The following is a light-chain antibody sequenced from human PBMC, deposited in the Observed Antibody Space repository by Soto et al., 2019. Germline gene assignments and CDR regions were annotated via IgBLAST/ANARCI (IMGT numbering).Light chain of an antibody. J-gene: IGKJ2*01. CDR1: QSITTY. CDR2: GAF. Sequence: DIPMTQSPSSLSASVGDRVTITCRASQSITTYLNWYQQKPGKAPKVLIYGAFNLESGVPSRFSGSASGTDFTLAISSLQPEDFATYYCQQGYSTPYTFGQGTQLEI. CDR3: QQGYSTPYT. V-gene: IGKV1-39*01.